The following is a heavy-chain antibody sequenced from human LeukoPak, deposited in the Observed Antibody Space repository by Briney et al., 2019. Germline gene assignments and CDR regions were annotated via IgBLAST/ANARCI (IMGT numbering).Heavy chain of an antibody. CDR1: GYTFTAFD. V-gene: IGHV1-8*01. D-gene: IGHD4-23*01. J-gene: IGHJ5*02. Sequence: ASVKVSCKASGYTFTAFDIHWVRQATGQGGGWMGWVNPNRGVTGYAQKFQGRVTMTRTTSIGTAYMELSILRSEDTAVYTGACGPNKSNCGNSGSAWFDPWGQGTLVTVSS. CDR2: VNPNRGVT. CDR3: ACGPNKSNCGNSGSAWFDP.